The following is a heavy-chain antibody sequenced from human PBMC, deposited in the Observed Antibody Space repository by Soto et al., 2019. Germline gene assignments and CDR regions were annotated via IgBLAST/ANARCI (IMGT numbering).Heavy chain of an antibody. V-gene: IGHV3-30-3*01. CDR3: AGDPPPYGSGTLGPDY. J-gene: IGHJ4*02. Sequence: QVQLVESGGGVVQPGRSLRLSCAASGFTFSSYAMHWVRQAPGKGLEWVAVISYDGSNKYYADSVKGRFTISRDNSKNTLYRQMNSLRAEDTAVYYCAGDPPPYGSGTLGPDYWGQGTLVTVSS. CDR2: ISYDGSNK. D-gene: IGHD3-10*01. CDR1: GFTFSSYA.